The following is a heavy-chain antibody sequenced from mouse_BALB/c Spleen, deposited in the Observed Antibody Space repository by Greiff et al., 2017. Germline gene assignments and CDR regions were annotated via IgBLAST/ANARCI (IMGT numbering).Heavy chain of an antibody. J-gene: IGHJ3*01. CDR3: TRFGITAWFAY. CDR1: GYTFTDYE. Sequence: VQLQQSGAELVRPGASVTLSCKASGYTFTDYEMHWVKQTPVHGLEWIGAIDPETGGTAYNQKFKGKATLTADKSSSTAYMELRSLTSEDSAVYYCTRFGITAWFAYWGQGTLVTVSA. D-gene: IGHD2-4*01. CDR2: IDPETGGT. V-gene: IGHV1-15*01.